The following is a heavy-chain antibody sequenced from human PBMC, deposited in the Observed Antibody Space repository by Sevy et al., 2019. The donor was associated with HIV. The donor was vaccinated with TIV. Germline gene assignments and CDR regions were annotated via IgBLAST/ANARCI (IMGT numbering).Heavy chain of an antibody. D-gene: IGHD2-15*01. Sequence: GGSLRLSCAASGFTFSSYNMNWVRQAPGKGLEWVSSISSSSNYIYYADSMKGRFTISRDNAKNSLYLQMNSLRAEDTAVYYCARVVAYCSGGSCVPGYYYGMDVWGQGTTVTVSS. CDR2: ISSSSNYI. J-gene: IGHJ6*02. V-gene: IGHV3-21*01. CDR1: GFTFSSYN. CDR3: ARVVAYCSGGSCVPGYYYGMDV.